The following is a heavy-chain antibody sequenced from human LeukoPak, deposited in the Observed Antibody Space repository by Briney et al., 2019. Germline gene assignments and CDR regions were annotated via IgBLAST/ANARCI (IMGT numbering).Heavy chain of an antibody. CDR3: ARHSEYGSGSYTKLGYMDV. D-gene: IGHD3-10*01. CDR1: GYTFTSYG. V-gene: IGHV1-18*01. Sequence: ASVKVSCMASGYTFTSYGISWVRQAPGQGLEWMGWISAYNGNTNYAQKLKGRVTMTTDTSTSTAYMELRSLRSDDTAVYYWARHSEYGSGSYTKLGYMDVWGKGTTVTVSS. J-gene: IGHJ6*03. CDR2: ISAYNGNT.